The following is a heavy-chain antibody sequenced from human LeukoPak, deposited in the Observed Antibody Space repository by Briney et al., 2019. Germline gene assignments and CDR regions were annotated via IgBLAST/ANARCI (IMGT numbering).Heavy chain of an antibody. Sequence: EALVKVSCKTSGYTFTSYAISWVRQAPGQGLECMGWISTYTGNTDYAQKLQGRVTMTTDTSTSTAYMELRSLSSDDTAVYYCARVLVVSFDAFDIWGQGTMVTVSS. J-gene: IGHJ3*02. CDR3: ARVLVVSFDAFDI. CDR1: GYTFTSYA. D-gene: IGHD3-22*01. V-gene: IGHV1-18*01. CDR2: ISTYTGNT.